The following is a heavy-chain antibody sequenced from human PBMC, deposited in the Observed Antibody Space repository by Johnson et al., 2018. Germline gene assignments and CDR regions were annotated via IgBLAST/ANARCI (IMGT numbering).Heavy chain of an antibody. CDR3: AKDGDYDFWSGHLSGMDV. V-gene: IGHV3-23*04. J-gene: IGHJ6*02. CDR2: ISGSGGST. D-gene: IGHD3-3*01. CDR1: GFTFSSYG. Sequence: EVQLVESGGGVVQXGRSLRLXCAASGFTFSSYGMHWVRQAPGKGLEWVSAISGSGGSTYYADSVKGRFPISRDNSKNTLYLQMNSLRAEDTAVYYCAKDGDYDFWSGHLSGMDVWGQGTTVTVSS.